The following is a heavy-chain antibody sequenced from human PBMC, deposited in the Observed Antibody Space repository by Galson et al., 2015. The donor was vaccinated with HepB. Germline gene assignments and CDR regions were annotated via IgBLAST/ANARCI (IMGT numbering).Heavy chain of an antibody. V-gene: IGHV3-11*03. J-gene: IGHJ3*01. CDR1: GFTFSNYY. D-gene: IGHD3-10*01. CDR2: ITSSSTYT. CDR3: ARYYGSGTYRDGFDV. Sequence: SLRLSCAASGFTFSNYYMTWIRQAPGKGLEWVSYITSSSTYTYYADSVKGRFTISRDNDKKSLYLQMNSLTAQDTAIYYCARYYGSGTYRDGFDVWGQGTMVTVSS.